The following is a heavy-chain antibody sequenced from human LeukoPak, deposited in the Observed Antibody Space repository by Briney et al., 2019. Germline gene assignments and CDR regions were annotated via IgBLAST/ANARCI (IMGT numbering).Heavy chain of an antibody. CDR2: INHSGST. D-gene: IGHD3-16*02. Sequence: SETLSLTCAVYGGSFSGYYWSWIRQPPGKGLEWIGEINHSGSTNYNPSLKSRVTISVDTSKNQFSLKLSSVTAADTAVYYCARGVWLGVWGSYRYTGYFDYWGQGTLVTVSS. CDR3: ARGVWLGVWGSYRYTGYFDY. V-gene: IGHV4-34*01. CDR1: GGSFSGYY. J-gene: IGHJ4*02.